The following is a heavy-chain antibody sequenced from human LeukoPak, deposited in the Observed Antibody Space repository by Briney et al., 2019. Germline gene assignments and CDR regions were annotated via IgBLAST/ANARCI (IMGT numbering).Heavy chain of an antibody. CDR3: TQSNY. V-gene: IGHV3-73*01. CDR1: GFTFSGSP. J-gene: IGHJ4*02. Sequence: GGSLRLSCAASGFTFSGSPILWVRQASGKGLEWVGRIRSKADNYATAYAASVQGRCTISGDDSKSTAYLQLNSLKTEDTAVYYCTQSNYWGQGALVTVSS. CDR2: IRSKADNYAT.